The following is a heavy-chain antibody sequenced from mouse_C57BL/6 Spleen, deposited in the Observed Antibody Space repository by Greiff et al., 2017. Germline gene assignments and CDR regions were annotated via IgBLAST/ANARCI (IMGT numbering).Heavy chain of an antibody. J-gene: IGHJ2*01. CDR3: AREDVLYYFDY. V-gene: IGHV1-81*01. CDR2: IYPRSGIT. CDR1: GYTFTSYG. Sequence: VQLQQSGAELARPGASVKLSCKASGYTFTSYGISWVKQRTGQGLEWIGEIYPRSGITYSNEKFKGKATLTADKSSSTAYMELRSLTSEDSAVYYCAREDVLYYFDYWGQGTTLTVSA.